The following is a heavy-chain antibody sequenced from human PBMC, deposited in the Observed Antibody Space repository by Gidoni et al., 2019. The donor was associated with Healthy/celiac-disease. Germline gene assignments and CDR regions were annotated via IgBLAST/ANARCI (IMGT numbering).Heavy chain of an antibody. Sequence: EVQLVESGGGLVQPGGSLRLSCAASGFTFSSYSMNWVRQAPGKGLEWVSYISSSSSTIYYADSVKGRFTISRDNAKNSLYLQMNSLRAEDTAVYYCARSTPTPASKLWWYETPGAFDIWGQGTMVTVSS. V-gene: IGHV3-48*01. J-gene: IGHJ3*02. CDR1: GFTFSSYS. CDR2: ISSSSSTI. D-gene: IGHD2-21*01. CDR3: ARSTPTPASKLWWYETPGAFDI.